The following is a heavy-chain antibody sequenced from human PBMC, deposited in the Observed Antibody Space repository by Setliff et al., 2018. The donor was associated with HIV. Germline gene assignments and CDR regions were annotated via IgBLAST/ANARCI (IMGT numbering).Heavy chain of an antibody. CDR3: ARDDPAGGIDF. D-gene: IGHD1-26*01. Sequence: GGSLRLSCAASGFTFSTYWMNWVRQAPGKGLEWVANIKQDGSDKRYADSVKGRFTISRDNAKNSLYLQMNSLRAEDTAIYYCARDDPAGGIDFWGQGTLVTVSS. CDR2: IKQDGSDK. J-gene: IGHJ4*02. V-gene: IGHV3-7*01. CDR1: GFTFSTYW.